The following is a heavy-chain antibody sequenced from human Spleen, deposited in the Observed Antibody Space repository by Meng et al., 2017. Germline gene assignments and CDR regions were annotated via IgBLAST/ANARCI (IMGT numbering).Heavy chain of an antibody. Sequence: QVQLQEAGPGLVKTPGTPSLTCVVSGGSSSSSNWWSWVRQPPGKGLEWIGDIYHSGTTNYNPSLKSRVTISVDKSKNQFSLKLTSVTAADTAVYYCASSLLISGGSGSYSYWGQGTLVTVSS. CDR1: GGSSSSSNW. D-gene: IGHD3-10*01. CDR2: IYHSGTT. V-gene: IGHV4-4*03. CDR3: ASSLLISGGSGSYSY. J-gene: IGHJ4*02.